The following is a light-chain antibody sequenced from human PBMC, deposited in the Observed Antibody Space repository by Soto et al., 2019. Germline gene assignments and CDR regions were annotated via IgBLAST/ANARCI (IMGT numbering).Light chain of an antibody. Sequence: IQLKRAPSSKCVYVGGRVTITYRASQNIIFYLNWYQQKPGEAPKLLIYAASNLQSGVPSRFSGSGSGTDFTLTISSLQPEDFATYPCQQSYSTPVYSFGQGTKVDIK. CDR1: QNIIFY. CDR3: QQSYSTPVYS. J-gene: IGKJ2*01. CDR2: AAS. V-gene: IGKV1-39*01.